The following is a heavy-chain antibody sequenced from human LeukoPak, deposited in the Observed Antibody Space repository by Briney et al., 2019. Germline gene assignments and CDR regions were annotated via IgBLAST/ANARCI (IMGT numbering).Heavy chain of an antibody. J-gene: IGHJ6*02. CDR1: GFTFGSYA. D-gene: IGHD5-12*01. CDR2: ISGSGGST. V-gene: IGHV3-23*01. CDR3: AKGYDHSYYYYGMDV. Sequence: GGSLRLSCAASGFTFGSYAMSWVRQAPGKGLEWVSAISGSGGSTYYADSVKGRFTISRDNSKNTLYLQMNSLRAEDTAVYYCAKGYDHSYYYYGMDVWGQGTTVTVSS.